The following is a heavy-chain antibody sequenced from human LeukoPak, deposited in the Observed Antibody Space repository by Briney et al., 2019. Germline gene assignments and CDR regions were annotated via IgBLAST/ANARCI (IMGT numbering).Heavy chain of an antibody. J-gene: IGHJ3*02. V-gene: IGHV1-8*01. Sequence: GASVKASCKASGYTFTSYDINWVRQATGQGLEWMGWMNPNSGNTGYAQKFQGRVTMTRNTSISTAYMELSSLRSEDTAVYYCASSYYYGSGSSYAFDIWGQGTMVTVSS. CDR1: GYTFTSYD. D-gene: IGHD3-10*01. CDR2: MNPNSGNT. CDR3: ASSYYYGSGSSYAFDI.